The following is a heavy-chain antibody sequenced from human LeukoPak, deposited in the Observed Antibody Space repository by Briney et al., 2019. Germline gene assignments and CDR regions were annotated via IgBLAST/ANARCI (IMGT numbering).Heavy chain of an antibody. V-gene: IGHV3-71*01. Sequence: GGSLRLSCAASGFTVSSNYMSWVRQAPGKGLEWVGFIRSKAYGGTTEYAASVKGRFTISRDDSKSIVFLQMNSLKTEDTAVYYCAPGAFDIWGQGTKVTVSS. CDR2: IRSKAYGGTT. J-gene: IGHJ3*02. CDR3: APGAFDI. CDR1: GFTVSSNY.